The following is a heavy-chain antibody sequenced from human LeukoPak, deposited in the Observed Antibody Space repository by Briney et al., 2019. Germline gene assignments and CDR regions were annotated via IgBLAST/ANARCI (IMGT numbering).Heavy chain of an antibody. CDR2: ISAYNGNT. J-gene: IGHJ4*02. V-gene: IGHV1-18*01. CDR1: GYTFTSYG. D-gene: IGHD3-10*01. CDR3: ARLALWPRGPSLY. Sequence: ASAKVSCKASGYTFTSYGISWVRQAPGQGLEWMGWISAYNGNTNYAQKLQGRVTMTTDTSTSTAHMELRSLRSDDTAVYYCARLALWPRGPSLYWGQGTLVTVSS.